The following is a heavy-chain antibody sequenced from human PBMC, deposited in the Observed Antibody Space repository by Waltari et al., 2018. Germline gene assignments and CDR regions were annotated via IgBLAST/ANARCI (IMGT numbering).Heavy chain of an antibody. CDR1: GFTFDTYY. V-gene: IGHV3-7*01. J-gene: IGHJ6*02. Sequence: DVQLVESGGGFVQPGGSLRLSCAASGFTFDTYYMSWARQAPGKGLEWGANIKQDGSGQEYVDSVRCRFTIARDNAGNSLYLLMNDLRAEDTAVYYCARGCHYYYYQAMDVWGRGTTVTVSS. D-gene: IGHD2-8*01. CDR2: IKQDGSGQ. CDR3: ARGCHYYYYQAMDV.